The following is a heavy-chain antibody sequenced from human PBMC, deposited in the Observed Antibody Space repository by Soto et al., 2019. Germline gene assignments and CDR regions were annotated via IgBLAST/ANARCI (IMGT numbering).Heavy chain of an antibody. D-gene: IGHD3-10*01. CDR3: AKKDINLVREVVISSPVYPYDHHGLDF. J-gene: IGHJ6*02. CDR1: GFPFSTYG. Sequence: QVQLVESGGGVVQPGRSLRLSCSASGFPFSTYGMHWVRQAPGKGLEWVAVISYDGSHKYYADSVKGRFTISRDNSKNMVSLEINCLRTEDTAGYYGAKKDINLVREVVISSPVYPYDHHGLDFWGRGTTITVS. CDR2: ISYDGSHK. V-gene: IGHV3-30*18.